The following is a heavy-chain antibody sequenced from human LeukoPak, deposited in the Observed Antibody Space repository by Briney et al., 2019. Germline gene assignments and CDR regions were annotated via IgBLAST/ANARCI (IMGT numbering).Heavy chain of an antibody. V-gene: IGHV4-59*08. CDR1: GGSISSYY. CDR2: MYYSGST. Sequence: PSETLSLTCTVSGGSISSYYWSWIRQPPGKGLEWIGYMYYSGSTNYNPSLKSRVTISVDTSKNQFSLKLSSVTAADTAVYYCARRLDSIAVAGYQTDAFDIWGQGTMVTVSS. D-gene: IGHD6-19*01. CDR3: ARRLDSIAVAGYQTDAFDI. J-gene: IGHJ3*02.